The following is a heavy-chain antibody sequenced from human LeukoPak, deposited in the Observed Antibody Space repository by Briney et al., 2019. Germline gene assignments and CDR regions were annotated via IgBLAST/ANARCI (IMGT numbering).Heavy chain of an antibody. CDR3: ASGKVRGVIVNWFDP. CDR2: IIPILGIA. J-gene: IGHJ5*02. D-gene: IGHD3-10*01. V-gene: IGHV1-69*02. Sequence: SVKVSCKVSGGTFSSYSISWVRQAPGQGLEWMGRIIPILGIANYAQKFQGRVTITADKSTSTAYMELSSLRSEDTAVYYCASGKVRGVIVNWFDPWGQGTLVTVSS. CDR1: GGTFSSYS.